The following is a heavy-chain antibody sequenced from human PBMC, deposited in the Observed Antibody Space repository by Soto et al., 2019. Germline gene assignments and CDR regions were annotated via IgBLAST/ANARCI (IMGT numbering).Heavy chain of an antibody. V-gene: IGHV1-18*01. D-gene: IGHD1-1*01. Sequence: QVHLVQSGAEVKKSGASVKVSCKGSGYDFTTYGITWVRQAPGRGLEWMAWISAHNGNTDYAQKLQGRVTVTRDTSTSTAYMELRSLRSDDTAVYYCARGRYGDYWGQGALVTVSS. CDR2: ISAHNGNT. CDR1: GYDFTTYG. J-gene: IGHJ4*02. CDR3: ARGRYGDY.